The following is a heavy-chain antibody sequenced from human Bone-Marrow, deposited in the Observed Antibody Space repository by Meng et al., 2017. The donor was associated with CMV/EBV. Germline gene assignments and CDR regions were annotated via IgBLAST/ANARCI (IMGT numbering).Heavy chain of an antibody. Sequence: EVQCLELGGCLVRPWGSLILSCAASGFTFGSYAMSWVRQAPGKGLEWVSAIEGSNDNTHYAESVKGRFTISRDTSKNTLYLQMNYLTAEDTAMYYCAKDIFRWAFDYWGHGTLVTVSS. J-gene: IGHJ4*01. D-gene: IGHD1-26*01. V-gene: IGHV3-23*01. CDR1: GFTFGSYA. CDR2: IEGSNDNT. CDR3: AKDIFRWAFDY.